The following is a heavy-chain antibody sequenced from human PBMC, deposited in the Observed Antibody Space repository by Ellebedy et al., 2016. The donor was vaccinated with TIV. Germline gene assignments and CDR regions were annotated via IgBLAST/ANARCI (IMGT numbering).Heavy chain of an antibody. CDR2: IYYSGST. Sequence: GSLRLXXTVSGGSISSYYWSWIRQPPGKGLEWIGYIYYSGSTNYNPSLKSRVTISVDTSKNQFSLKLSSVTAADTAVYYCAREGFSYDYGDYGSWFDPWGQGTLVTVSS. CDR1: GGSISSYY. D-gene: IGHD4-17*01. CDR3: AREGFSYDYGDYGSWFDP. V-gene: IGHV4-59*01. J-gene: IGHJ5*02.